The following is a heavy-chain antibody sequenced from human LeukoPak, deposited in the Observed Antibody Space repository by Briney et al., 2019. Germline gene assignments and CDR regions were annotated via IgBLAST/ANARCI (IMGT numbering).Heavy chain of an antibody. CDR1: GYSFTSCW. J-gene: IGHJ5*02. V-gene: IGHV5-51*01. CDR3: ARQDLGSNYDFWSGLPRWFDP. D-gene: IGHD3-3*01. Sequence: GESLKISCKGSGYSFTSCWSGWVRQMPGKGLKWTGIIYPGDSATRYSPSFQGQVTISADKSISTAYLQWSRLKASDTAMYYCARQDLGSNYDFWSGLPRWFDPRGQGTLVTVSS. CDR2: IYPGDSAT.